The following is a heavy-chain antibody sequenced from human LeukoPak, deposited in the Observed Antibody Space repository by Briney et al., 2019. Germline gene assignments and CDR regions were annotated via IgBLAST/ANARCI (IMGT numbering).Heavy chain of an antibody. CDR3: AKVESDIRDTAMAFFDY. CDR1: GGSFSGYY. J-gene: IGHJ4*02. CDR2: IYYSGST. Sequence: SETLSLTCAVYGGSFSGYYWSWIRQPPGKGLEWIGYIYYSGSTSYNPSLKSRVTMSVDTSKKQFSLSLRSVTAADTAVYYCAKVESDIRDTAMAFFDYWGQGTLVTVSS. V-gene: IGHV4-34*11. D-gene: IGHD5-18*01.